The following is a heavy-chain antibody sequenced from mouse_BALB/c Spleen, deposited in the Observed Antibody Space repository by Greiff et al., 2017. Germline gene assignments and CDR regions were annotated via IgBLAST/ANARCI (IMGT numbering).Heavy chain of an antibody. CDR3: ARKNYGSSPFAY. D-gene: IGHD1-1*01. CDR1: GYTFTSYW. V-gene: IGHV1-87*01. J-gene: IGHJ3*01. Sequence: QVQLQQSGAELARPGASVKLSCKASGYTFTSYWMQWVKQRPGQGLEWIGAIYPGDGDTRYTQKFKGKATLTADKSSSTAYMQLSSLASEDSAVYYCARKNYGSSPFAYWGQGTLVTVSA. CDR2: IYPGDGDT.